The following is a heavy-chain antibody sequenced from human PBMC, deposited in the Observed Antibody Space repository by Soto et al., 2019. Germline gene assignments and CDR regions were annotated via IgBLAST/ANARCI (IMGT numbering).Heavy chain of an antibody. D-gene: IGHD2-8*01. Sequence: QAHLVESGGGVVQPGRALRLSCTASGFTFSDYGMHWFRQAPGKGLEWVAVIWFDGSNKYHADSVKGRFTISRDNSRKTLLLKMNRLRAEDTAVYFCVRDRKPWRWVVVPPFDIWGQGTLVTVSS. J-gene: IGHJ4*02. CDR3: VRDRKPWRWVVVPPFDI. CDR1: GFTFSDYG. V-gene: IGHV3-33*02. CDR2: IWFDGSNK.